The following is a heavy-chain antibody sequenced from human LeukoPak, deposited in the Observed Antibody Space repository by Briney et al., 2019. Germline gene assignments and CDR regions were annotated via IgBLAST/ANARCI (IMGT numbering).Heavy chain of an antibody. CDR3: ARGVGGSGSYRYYYYGMDV. Sequence: SETLSLTCTVSGGSISSYYWSWIRQPPGKGLEWIGYIYYSGSTNYNPSLKSRVTISVDTSKNQFSLKLSSVTAADTAVYYCARGVGGSGSYRYYYYGMDVWGQGTTVTVSS. CDR1: GGSISSYY. CDR2: IYYSGST. V-gene: IGHV4-59*01. D-gene: IGHD3-10*01. J-gene: IGHJ6*02.